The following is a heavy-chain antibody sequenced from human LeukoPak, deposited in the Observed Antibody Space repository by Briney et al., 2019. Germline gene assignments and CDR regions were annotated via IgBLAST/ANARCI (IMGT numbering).Heavy chain of an antibody. CDR1: GYTFTFYY. CDR3: ARDDSSGFLIDY. J-gene: IGHJ4*02. Sequence: GASVKVSCNSSGYTFTFYYMHWVRQAPGQGLEWMGWISPNSGGTNYAQKFQGRVTMTMATFISTAYMELRRLRSDDTAVYYCARDDSSGFLIDYWGQGTLVTVSS. V-gene: IGHV1-2*02. CDR2: ISPNSGGT. D-gene: IGHD3-22*01.